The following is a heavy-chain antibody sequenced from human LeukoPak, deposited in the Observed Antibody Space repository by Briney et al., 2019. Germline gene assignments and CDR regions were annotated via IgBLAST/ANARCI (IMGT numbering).Heavy chain of an antibody. CDR3: ATLGSVGGYPVGRYFDY. CDR1: GYTFTSYG. V-gene: IGHV1-18*01. J-gene: IGHJ4*02. CDR2: ISAYNGNT. Sequence: ASVKVSCKASGYTFTSYGISWVRQAPGQGLEWMGWISAYNGNTNYAQKLQGRVTMTTDTSTSTAYMELRSLRSDDTAVYYCATLGSVGGYPVGRYFDYWGQGTLVTVSS. D-gene: IGHD5-12*01.